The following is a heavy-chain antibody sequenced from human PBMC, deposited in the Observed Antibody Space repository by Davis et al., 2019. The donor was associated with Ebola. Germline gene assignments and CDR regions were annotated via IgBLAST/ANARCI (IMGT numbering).Heavy chain of an antibody. J-gene: IGHJ6*02. Sequence: SETLSLTCAVYGGSFSGYYWSWIRQHPGKGLEWIGYIYYSGSTYYNPSLMSRVTISVDTSKNQFSLKLSSVTAADTAVYYCARVLPEDDYYNGMDVWGQGTTVTVSS. V-gene: IGHV4-31*11. CDR3: ARVLPEDDYYNGMDV. D-gene: IGHD2-15*01. CDR1: GGSFSGYY. CDR2: IYYSGST.